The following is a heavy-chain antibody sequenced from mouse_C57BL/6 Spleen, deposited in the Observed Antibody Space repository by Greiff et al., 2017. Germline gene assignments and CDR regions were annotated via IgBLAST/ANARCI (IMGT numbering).Heavy chain of an antibody. J-gene: IGHJ2*01. Sequence: VQLQQSGPELVKPGASVKISCKASGYAFSSSWMNWVKQRPGKGLEWIGRIYPGDGDTNYNGKFKGKATLTADKSSSTAYMQLSSLTSEDSAVYFCARQRTTVAPFDYWGQGTTLTVSS. CDR2: IYPGDGDT. CDR1: GYAFSSSW. CDR3: ARQRTTVAPFDY. D-gene: IGHD1-1*01. V-gene: IGHV1-82*01.